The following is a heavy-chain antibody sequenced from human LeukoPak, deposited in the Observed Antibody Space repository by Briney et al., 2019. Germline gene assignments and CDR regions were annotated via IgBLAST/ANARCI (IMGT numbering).Heavy chain of an antibody. CDR1: GGTFSSYA. CDR2: IIPILGIA. D-gene: IGHD5-12*01. V-gene: IGHV1-69*04. J-gene: IGHJ2*01. Sequence: SVKVSCKASGGTFSSYAISWVRQAPGQGLEWMGRIIPILGIANYAQKFQGRVTITADKSTSTAYMELSSLRSEDTAVYYCARVGIVAFDWYFDLWGRGTLDTVSS. CDR3: ARVGIVAFDWYFDL.